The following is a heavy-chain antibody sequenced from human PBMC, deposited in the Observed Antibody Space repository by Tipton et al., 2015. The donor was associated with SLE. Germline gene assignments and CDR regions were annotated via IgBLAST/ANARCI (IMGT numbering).Heavy chain of an antibody. Sequence: TLSLTCTVSGGSISSSSYYWGWIRQPPGKGLEWIGHIYTSGSTNYNPSLKSRVTISVDTSKNQFSLKLSSVTAADTAVYYCARDSSSWSFYGMDVWGQGTTVTVSS. V-gene: IGHV4-61*09. CDR1: GGSISSSSYY. D-gene: IGHD6-13*01. J-gene: IGHJ6*02. CDR3: ARDSSSWSFYGMDV. CDR2: IYTSGST.